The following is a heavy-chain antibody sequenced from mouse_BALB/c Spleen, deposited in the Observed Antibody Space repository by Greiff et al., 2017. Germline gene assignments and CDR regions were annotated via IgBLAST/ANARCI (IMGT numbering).Heavy chain of an antibody. V-gene: IGHV2-9*02. CDR3: ARDRGGYGAWFAY. D-gene: IGHD1-2*01. J-gene: IGHJ3*01. Sequence: QVQLQQSGPGLVAPSQSLSITCTVSGFSLTSYGVHWVRQPPGKGLEWLGVIWAGGSTNYNSALMSRLSISKDNSKSQVFLKMNSLQTDDTAMYYCARDRGGYGAWFAYWGQGTLVTVSA. CDR1: GFSLTSYG. CDR2: IWAGGST.